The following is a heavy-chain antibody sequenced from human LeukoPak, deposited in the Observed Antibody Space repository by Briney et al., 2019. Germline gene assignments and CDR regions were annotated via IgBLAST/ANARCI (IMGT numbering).Heavy chain of an antibody. D-gene: IGHD1-26*01. V-gene: IGHV3-53*01. CDR3: AREIGGGLHYFHS. Sequence: GGSLRLSCAASGFIVSSNDVSWVRQAPRKGLEWVSVTHSGGSTDYADSVKGRFTISRDNSQNTLYLQMNSLRAEDTAMYYCAREIGGGLHYFHSWGQGTPVTVSS. J-gene: IGHJ4*02. CDR1: GFIVSSND. CDR2: THSGGST.